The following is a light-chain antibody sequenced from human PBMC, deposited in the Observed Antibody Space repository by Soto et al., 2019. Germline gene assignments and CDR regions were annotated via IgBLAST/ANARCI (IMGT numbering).Light chain of an antibody. CDR2: DAS. J-gene: IGKJ5*01. CDR1: QSVSSY. CDR3: QQRSSWPLIT. Sequence: EIVLTQSPATLSLSPGERATLSCRASQSVSSYLAWYQQKPGQAPRLLIYDASNRATGIPARFSGSGSETDFTLTISSLEPEDFAVYYCQQRSSWPLITFGQGTRVEIK. V-gene: IGKV3-11*01.